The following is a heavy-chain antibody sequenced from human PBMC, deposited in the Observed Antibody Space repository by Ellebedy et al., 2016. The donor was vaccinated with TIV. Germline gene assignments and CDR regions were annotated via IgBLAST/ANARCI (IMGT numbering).Heavy chain of an antibody. D-gene: IGHD1-26*01. V-gene: IGHV3-48*01. CDR1: GFTFRTYNTYS. CDR3: TRGTPDGATYFDY. J-gene: IGHJ4*01. CDR2: IGSRTNII. Sequence: PGGSLRLSCAASGFTFRTYNTYSMNWVRQAPGKGLEWVSYIGSRTNIIYYAYSVKGRFTISRDNAKTSLSRQRNSRSPEDTAVYYCTRGTPDGATYFDYWGHGTLVTVSS.